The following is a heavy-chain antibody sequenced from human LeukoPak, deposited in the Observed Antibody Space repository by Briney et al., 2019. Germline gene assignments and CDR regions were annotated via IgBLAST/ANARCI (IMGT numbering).Heavy chain of an antibody. Sequence: QPGGSLRLSCAASGFSVSTNYMSWVRQAPGKGLAWVSVIYLGGSTYYANSVRGRFTTSRDNSKNTLFLQMNSLRAEDTAVYYCARAGVGDSGSYWAFDYWGQGTLVTVSS. J-gene: IGHJ4*02. CDR1: GFSVSTNY. D-gene: IGHD1-26*01. CDR2: IYLGGST. CDR3: ARAGVGDSGSYWAFDY. V-gene: IGHV3-53*01.